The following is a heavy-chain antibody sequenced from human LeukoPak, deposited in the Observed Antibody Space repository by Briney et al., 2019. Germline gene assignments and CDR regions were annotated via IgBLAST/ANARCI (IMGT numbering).Heavy chain of an antibody. CDR1: GYTFNTYG. J-gene: IGHJ4*02. D-gene: IGHD3-10*01. CDR3: ARVRSRFGELYNYYFDY. V-gene: IGHV1-18*01. CDR2: ISGYNGKT. Sequence: ASVKVSCKASGYTFNTYGITWVRQAPGQGLEWMGWISGYNGKTKYAQKLQDRVTMTTDTSTTTAYMELRSLRSDDTAVYYCARVRSRFGELYNYYFDYWGQGTLVTVSS.